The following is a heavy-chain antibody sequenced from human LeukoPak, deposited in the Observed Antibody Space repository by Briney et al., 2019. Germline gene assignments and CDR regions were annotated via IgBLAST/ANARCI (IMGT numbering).Heavy chain of an antibody. Sequence: SETLSLPCAVYGGCLRRYYWSWIRQPPGKGLEWIGEINHSGSTNYNPSLKSRVTISVDTSKNQFSLKLSSVTAADTAVYYCATGAVAGTYYFDYWGQGTLVTVSS. V-gene: IGHV4-34*01. CDR3: ATGAVAGTYYFDY. CDR1: GGCLRRYY. D-gene: IGHD6-19*01. CDR2: INHSGST. J-gene: IGHJ4*02.